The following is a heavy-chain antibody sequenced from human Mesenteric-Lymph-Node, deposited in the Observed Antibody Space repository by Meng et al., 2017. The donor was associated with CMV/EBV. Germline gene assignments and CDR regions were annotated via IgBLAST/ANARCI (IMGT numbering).Heavy chain of an antibody. J-gene: IGHJ4*02. CDR3: ARHLRSYFFDY. CDR2: ISNDGRST. V-gene: IGHV3-74*01. CDR1: GFTFSSYW. Sequence: GESLKISCAASGFTFSSYWMHWVRQAPGKGLVWVSSISNDGRSTNYVDSVKGRFTISRDNAKNTLYLQMNSLRAEDTAVYYCARHLRSYFFDYWGQGTLVTVSS.